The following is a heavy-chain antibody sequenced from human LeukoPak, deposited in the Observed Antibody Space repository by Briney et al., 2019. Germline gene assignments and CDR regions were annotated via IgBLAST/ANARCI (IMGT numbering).Heavy chain of an antibody. J-gene: IGHJ4*02. CDR2: VSAYNGVT. D-gene: IGHD3-22*01. CDR1: GYTFTGYY. CDR3: ARVDLYYDSSGYSRAANDY. V-gene: IGHV1-18*04. Sequence: GASVKVSCKASGYTFTGYYMHWVRQAPGQGLEWMGWVSAYNGVTNYAQNFQDRVTMTTDTPTTTAYMELRSLRSDDTAVYFCARVDLYYDSSGYSRAANDYWGQGTLVTVSS.